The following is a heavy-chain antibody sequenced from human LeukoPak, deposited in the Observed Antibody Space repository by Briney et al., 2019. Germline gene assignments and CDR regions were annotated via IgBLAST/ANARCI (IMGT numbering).Heavy chain of an antibody. D-gene: IGHD5-12*01. CDR1: GGSFSSYY. J-gene: IGHJ4*02. CDR2: MDSSRST. Sequence: PSETLSLTCTVSGGSFSSYYWTWIRQPPGKGLEWIGYMDSSRSTIYNPSLQSRLTMSLDTSKNQFSLRLSSVTAADTAIYYCTRAVGDSGYGRFSDCWGQGSLVTVSS. CDR3: TRAVGDSGYGRFSDC. V-gene: IGHV4-59*01.